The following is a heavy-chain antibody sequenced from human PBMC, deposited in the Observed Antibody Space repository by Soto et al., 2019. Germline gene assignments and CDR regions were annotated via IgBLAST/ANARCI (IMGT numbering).Heavy chain of an antibody. Sequence: GGSLRLSCAASGFTFSSYDMSWVRQAPGKGLEWVSGVSASGSITSYADSAKGRFTISRDNAKNTVFLQMGSLRAEDTAVYFCAKRDCSGGRCYRGFDYWGQGTRVTVSS. J-gene: IGHJ4*02. CDR3: AKRDCSGGRCYRGFDY. V-gene: IGHV3-23*01. CDR1: GFTFSSYD. CDR2: VSASGSIT. D-gene: IGHD2-15*01.